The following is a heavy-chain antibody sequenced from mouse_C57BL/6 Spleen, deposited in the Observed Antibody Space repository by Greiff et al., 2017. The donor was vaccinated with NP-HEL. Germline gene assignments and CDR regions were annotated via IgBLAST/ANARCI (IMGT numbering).Heavy chain of an antibody. CDR3: ARDYGYGQDY. CDR2: IYPGDGDT. J-gene: IGHJ2*01. CDR1: GYAFSSSW. Sequence: QVQLQQSGPELVKPGASVKISCKASGYAFSSSWMNWVKQRPGKGLEWIGRIYPGDGDTNYNGKFKGKATLTADKSSSTAYMQLSSLTSEDSAVYFCARDYGYGQDYWGQGTTLTVSS. D-gene: IGHD1-2*01. V-gene: IGHV1-82*01.